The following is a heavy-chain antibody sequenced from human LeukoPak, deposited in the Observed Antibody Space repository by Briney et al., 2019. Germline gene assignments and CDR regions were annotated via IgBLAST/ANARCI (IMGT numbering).Heavy chain of an antibody. CDR1: GGSFSGYY. CDR2: INHSGST. CDR3: GKVGRLGVYY. Sequence: SETLSLTCAVYGGSFSGYYWSWIRQPPGKGLEWIGEINHSGSTNYNPSLKSRVTISVDTSKNQFSLKLSSVTAPDTAVYYCGKVGRLGVYYWGQGTLVTVSS. V-gene: IGHV4-34*01. J-gene: IGHJ4*02. D-gene: IGHD3-16*01.